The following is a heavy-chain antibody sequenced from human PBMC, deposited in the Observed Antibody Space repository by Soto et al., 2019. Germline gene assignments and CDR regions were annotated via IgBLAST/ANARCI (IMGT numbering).Heavy chain of an antibody. D-gene: IGHD6-13*01. V-gene: IGHV1-18*01. CDR2: ISAYNGNT. CDR1: GYTFTSYG. J-gene: IGHJ6*02. CDR3: ARVKAAAGIFVGKDAAYGMDV. Sequence: ASVKVSCKASGYTFTSYGMSWVRQAPGQGLEWMGWISAYNGNTNYAQKLQGRVTMTTDTSTSTAYIELRSLRSDDTAVYYCARVKAAAGIFVGKDAAYGMDVWGQGTTVTVSS.